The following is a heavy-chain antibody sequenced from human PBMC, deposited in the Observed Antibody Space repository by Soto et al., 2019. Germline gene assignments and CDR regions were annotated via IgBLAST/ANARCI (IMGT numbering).Heavy chain of an antibody. J-gene: IGHJ5*02. CDR1: GYSFTSYW. Sequence: GESLKISCKGSGYSFTSYWIGWVRQMPGKGLEWMGIIYPGDSDTRYSPSFQGQVTISADKSISTAYLQWSSLKASDTAMYYCARSGVGAKFYNWFDPWGQRTLVTVSS. CDR2: IYPGDSDT. CDR3: ARSGVGAKFYNWFDP. V-gene: IGHV5-51*01. D-gene: IGHD1-26*01.